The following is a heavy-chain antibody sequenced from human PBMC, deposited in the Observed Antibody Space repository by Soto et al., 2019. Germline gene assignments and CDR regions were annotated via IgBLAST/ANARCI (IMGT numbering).Heavy chain of an antibody. V-gene: IGHV3-64*01. CDR3: ARGRARRRDTYYGMDV. D-gene: IGHD1-1*01. CDR1: GFTFSSYA. J-gene: IGHJ6*02. Sequence: EVQLVESGGGLVQPGGSLRLSCAASGFTFSSYAMHWVRQAPGKGLEYVSAISSNGGSTYYANSVKGRFTISRDNSKNTLYLQMGSLRAEDMAVYYCARGRARRRDTYYGMDVWGQGTTVTVSS. CDR2: ISSNGGST.